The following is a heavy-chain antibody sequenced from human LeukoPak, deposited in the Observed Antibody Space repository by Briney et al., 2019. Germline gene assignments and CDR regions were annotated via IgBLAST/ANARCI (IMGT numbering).Heavy chain of an antibody. CDR2: ISSSSSTI. D-gene: IGHD3-3*01. V-gene: IGHV3-48*01. Sequence: GGSLRLSCAASGFTFSSYSMNWVRQAPGKGLEWVSYISSSSSTIYYADSVKGRFTISRDNAKNSLYLQMNSLRAEDTAVYYCASTIFGVVINYFDYWGQGTVVTVSS. CDR1: GFTFSSYS. CDR3: ASTIFGVVINYFDY. J-gene: IGHJ4*02.